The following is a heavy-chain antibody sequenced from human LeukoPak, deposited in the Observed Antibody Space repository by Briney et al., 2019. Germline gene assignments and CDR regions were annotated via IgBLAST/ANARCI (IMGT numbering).Heavy chain of an antibody. CDR1: GFIFSNYW. CDR2: IKQDGSEK. D-gene: IGHD6-13*01. Sequence: GGSLRLPCTASGFIFSNYWMSWVRQTPEKGLEWVANIKQDGSEKVYVDSVKGRFTISRDNGKSSLYLQMSGLRAEDTAVYYCARDPYSSSWSYGMDVWGQGTTVTVSS. V-gene: IGHV3-7*05. CDR3: ARDPYSSSWSYGMDV. J-gene: IGHJ6*02.